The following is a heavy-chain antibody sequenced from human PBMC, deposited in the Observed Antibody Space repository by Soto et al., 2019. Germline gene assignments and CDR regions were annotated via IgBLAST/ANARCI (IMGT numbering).Heavy chain of an antibody. V-gene: IGHV3-23*01. Sequence: EVQLLESGGGLAQPGGSLRLSCEASGFTFSNSDMCWVRQAPGKGLEWIGSITTGGENSFYADSVKGRFTISRDNSKNTLFLQKNTSSVYYTAIYFCAKGGGGDHGDWGQGSPVAVSS. D-gene: IGHD3-16*01. CDR1: GFTFSNSD. J-gene: IGHJ4*02. CDR2: ITTGGENS. CDR3: AKGGGGDHGD.